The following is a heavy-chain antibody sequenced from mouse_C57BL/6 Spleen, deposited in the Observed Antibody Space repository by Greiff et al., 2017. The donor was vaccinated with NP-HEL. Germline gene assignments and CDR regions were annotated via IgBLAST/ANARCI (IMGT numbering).Heavy chain of an antibody. CDR2: INPYNGGT. CDR1: GYTFTDYY. CDR3: ARERDYYGSSLFDY. D-gene: IGHD1-1*01. J-gene: IGHJ2*01. Sequence: VHVKQSGPVLVKPGASVKMSCKASGYTFTDYYMNWVKQSHGKSLEWIGVINPYNGGTSYNQKFKGKATLTVDKSSSTAYMELNSLTSEDSAVYYCARERDYYGSSLFDYWGQGTTLTVSS. V-gene: IGHV1-19*01.